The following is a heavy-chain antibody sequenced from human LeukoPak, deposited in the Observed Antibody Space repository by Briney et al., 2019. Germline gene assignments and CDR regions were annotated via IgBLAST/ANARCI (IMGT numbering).Heavy chain of an antibody. D-gene: IGHD5-18*01. Sequence: GASVKVSCKVSGYILTELSMHWVRQAPGKGLEWMGGFDPEDGETIYAQKFQGRVTMTEDTSTDTAYMELSSLRSGDTAVYYCATGGVDTAMADDAFDIWGQGTMVTVSS. CDR1: GYILTELS. V-gene: IGHV1-24*01. CDR3: ATGGVDTAMADDAFDI. CDR2: FDPEDGET. J-gene: IGHJ3*02.